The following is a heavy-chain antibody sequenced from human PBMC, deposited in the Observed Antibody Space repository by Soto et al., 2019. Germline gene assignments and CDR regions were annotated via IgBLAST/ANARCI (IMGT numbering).Heavy chain of an antibody. V-gene: IGHV3-23*01. J-gene: IGHJ5*02. CDR1: GFTFSIYA. CDR2: ISGSGGST. D-gene: IGHD6-13*01. CDR3: AKSKHSSSWFGFT. Sequence: GSLRLSCSASGFTFSIYAMSLVGQAPGKGLEWVSAISGSGGSTYYADSVKGRFTISRDNSKNTLYLQMNSLRAEDTAVYYCAKSKHSSSWFGFTWGQGTLVTVSS.